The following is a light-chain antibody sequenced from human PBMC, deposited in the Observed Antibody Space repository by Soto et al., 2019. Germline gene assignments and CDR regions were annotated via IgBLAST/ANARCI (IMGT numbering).Light chain of an antibody. Sequence: DIQMTQSPSSLSASVGDRVTITCQASQDISNHLNWYQQKPGKAPELLIFDASNLEPGVTSRFSGGGSGTDFTLTISRLQPEDVATYVCQQYDNVPPLTFGQGTGLEIK. CDR1: QDISNH. CDR2: DAS. V-gene: IGKV1-33*01. CDR3: QQYDNVPPLT. J-gene: IGKJ5*01.